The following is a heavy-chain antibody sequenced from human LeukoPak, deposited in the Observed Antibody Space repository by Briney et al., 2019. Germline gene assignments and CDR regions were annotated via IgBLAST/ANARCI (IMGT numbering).Heavy chain of an antibody. CDR2: INPNGDVT. J-gene: IGHJ4*02. CDR1: GYTFSGYY. V-gene: IGHV1-2*04. CDR3: ATGDYFDF. Sequence: ASVKVSCTASGYTFSGYYVHWVRQAPGQGLEWMGRINPNGDVTNYAQNFQGWVTLTRDTPISTAYMELSRLRSDDTAVYYCATGDYFDFWGQGTLVTVSS.